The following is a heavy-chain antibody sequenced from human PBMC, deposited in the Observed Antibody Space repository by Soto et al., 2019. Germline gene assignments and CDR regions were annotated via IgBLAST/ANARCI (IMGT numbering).Heavy chain of an antibody. CDR2: IIPIFGTA. J-gene: IGHJ6*02. CDR1: GGTFSSYA. V-gene: IGHV1-69*13. CDR3: ARVPNYFYYYYGMDV. D-gene: IGHD1-7*01. Sequence: SVKVSCKASGGTFSSYAISWVRQAPGQGLEWMGGIIPIFGTANYAQKFQGRVTITADESTSTAYMELSSLRSEDTAAYYCARVPNYFYYYYGMDVWGQGTTVTVSS.